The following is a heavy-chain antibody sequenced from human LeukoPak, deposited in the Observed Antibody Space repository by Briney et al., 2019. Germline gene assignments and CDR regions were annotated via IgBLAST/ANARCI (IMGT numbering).Heavy chain of an antibody. CDR3: ARRPYYYGSGSLYYYYYYYMDV. CDR2: INHSGST. CDR1: GGSISSYY. D-gene: IGHD3-10*01. V-gene: IGHV4-34*01. J-gene: IGHJ6*03. Sequence: SETLSLTCTVSGGSISSYYWSWIRQPPGKGPEWIGEINHSGSTNYNPSLKSRVTISVDTSKNQFSLKLSSVTAADTAVYYCARRPYYYGSGSLYYYYYYYMDVWGKGTTVTISS.